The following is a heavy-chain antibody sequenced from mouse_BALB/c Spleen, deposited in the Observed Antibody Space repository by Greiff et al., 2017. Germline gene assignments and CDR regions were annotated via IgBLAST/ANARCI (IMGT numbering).Heavy chain of an antibody. CDR3: NASPDTYYFDY. J-gene: IGHJ2*01. CDR1: GFNIKDYY. Sequence: VQLKQSGAELVRPGASVKLSCTASGFNIKDYYMHWVKQRPEQGLEWIGWIDPENGDTEYAPKFQGKATMTADTSSNTAYLQLSSLTSEDTAVYYCNASPDTYYFDYWGQGTTLTVSS. CDR2: IDPENGDT. D-gene: IGHD3-3*01. V-gene: IGHV14-4*02.